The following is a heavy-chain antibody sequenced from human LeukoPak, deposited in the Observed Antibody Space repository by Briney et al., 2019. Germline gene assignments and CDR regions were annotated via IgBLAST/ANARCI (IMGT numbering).Heavy chain of an antibody. V-gene: IGHV1-69*06. CDR1: GGTFSSYA. CDR3: ASLSQYYCDSSGYPYYFDY. CDR2: IIPIFGTA. Sequence: VASVKVSCKASGGTFSSYAISWVRQAPGQGLEWMGRIIPIFGTANYAQKFQGRVTITADKSTSTAYMELSSLRSEDTAVYYCASLSQYYCDSSGYPYYFDYWGQGTLVTVSS. D-gene: IGHD3-22*01. J-gene: IGHJ4*02.